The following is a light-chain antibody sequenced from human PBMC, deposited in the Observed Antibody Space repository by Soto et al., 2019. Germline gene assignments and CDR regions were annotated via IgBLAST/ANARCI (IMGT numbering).Light chain of an antibody. CDR2: DVS. CDR1: SSDVGGHNY. Sequence: QSVLTQPPSASGSPGQSVTISCTGTSSDVGGHNYVSWYQQHPGKAPKLMIYDVSKRPSGVPDRFSGSKSGNTASLTISGLQAEDEADYYCCSYAGSYTLVFGTGTKVTVL. CDR3: CSYAGSYTLV. J-gene: IGLJ1*01. V-gene: IGLV2-11*01.